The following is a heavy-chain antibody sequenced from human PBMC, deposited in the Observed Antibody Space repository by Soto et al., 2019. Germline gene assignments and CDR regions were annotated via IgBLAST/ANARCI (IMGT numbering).Heavy chain of an antibody. D-gene: IGHD2-15*01. CDR3: ATPPYSDAFDI. V-gene: IGHV5-51*01. CDR2: IYPGDSKT. J-gene: IGHJ3*02. Sequence: GESLKISCKGSGFSFTTYWIAWVRQMPGKGLEWMGIIYPGDSKTTYSPSFQGQVTISADKSISTAYLQWSSLKASDTAMYYCATPPYSDAFDIWGQGTMVTVSS. CDR1: GFSFTTYW.